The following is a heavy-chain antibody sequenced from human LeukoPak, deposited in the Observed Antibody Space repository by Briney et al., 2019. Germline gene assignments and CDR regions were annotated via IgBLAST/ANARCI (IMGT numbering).Heavy chain of an antibody. Sequence: ASVKVSCKASGYTFTSYYIHWVRQAPGQGLEWMGIINPSGGSTSYAQKFQGRVTMTRDTSTSTVYMELGSLRSEDTAVYYCARDRLPRITIFGVVSGMDVWGQGTTVTVSS. J-gene: IGHJ6*02. V-gene: IGHV1-46*01. CDR2: INPSGGST. CDR1: GYTFTSYY. D-gene: IGHD3-3*01. CDR3: ARDRLPRITIFGVVSGMDV.